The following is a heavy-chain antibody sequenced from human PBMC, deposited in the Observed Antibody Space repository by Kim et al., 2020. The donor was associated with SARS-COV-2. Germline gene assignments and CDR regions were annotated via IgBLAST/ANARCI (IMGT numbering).Heavy chain of an antibody. CDR2: IYYSGST. CDR1: GGSISSYY. J-gene: IGHJ4*02. D-gene: IGHD1-26*01. Sequence: SETLSLTCTVSGGSISSYYWSWIRQPPGKGLEWIGYIYYSGSTNYNPSLKSRVTISVDTSKNQFSLKLSSVTAADTAVYYCARDSGSYGPVGAHWGQGTL. V-gene: IGHV4-59*13. CDR3: ARDSGSYGPVGAH.